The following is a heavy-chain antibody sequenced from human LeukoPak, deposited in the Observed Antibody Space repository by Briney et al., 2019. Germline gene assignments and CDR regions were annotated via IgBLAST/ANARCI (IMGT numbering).Heavy chain of an antibody. J-gene: IGHJ4*02. V-gene: IGHV1-69*13. CDR1: GGTFSSYA. CDR2: IIPIFGTA. D-gene: IGHD4-17*01. Sequence: SVKVSCKASGGTFSSYAISWVRQAPGQGLEWMGRIIPIFGTANYAQKFQGRVTITADESTSTAYMELSGLRSEDTAVYYCARGPTDYGDYTVYYFDYWGQGTLVTVSS. CDR3: ARGPTDYGDYTVYYFDY.